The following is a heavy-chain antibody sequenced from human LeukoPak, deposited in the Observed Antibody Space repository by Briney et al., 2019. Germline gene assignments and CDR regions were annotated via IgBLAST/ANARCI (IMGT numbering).Heavy chain of an antibody. D-gene: IGHD4-17*01. CDR3: AKLALEGDYVNY. CDR1: GFTFSNYA. V-gene: IGHV3-23*01. J-gene: IGHJ4*02. Sequence: GGSLRLSCAASGFTFSNYAMSWVRQAPGKGLEWVSFISRSGGSTNYADSVKGRFTISRDNSMNTLYLQMNSLRADDTAVYYCAKLALEGDYVNYWGQGTLVTVSS. CDR2: ISRSGGST.